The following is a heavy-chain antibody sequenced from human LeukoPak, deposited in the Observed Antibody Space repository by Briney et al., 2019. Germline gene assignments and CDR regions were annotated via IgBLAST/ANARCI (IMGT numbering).Heavy chain of an antibody. CDR1: GFTFTKYW. CDR3: ASHDYGDYASFDY. V-gene: IGHV3-7*03. D-gene: IGHD4-17*01. Sequence: PGGSLRLSCAASGFTFTKYWMGWVRRAPGKGLEWVANIKQDGSEKHYVDFVKGRFTISRDNAKNSLYLQMNSLRAEDTAIYYCASHDYGDYASFDYWGQGTLVTVSS. J-gene: IGHJ4*02. CDR2: IKQDGSEK.